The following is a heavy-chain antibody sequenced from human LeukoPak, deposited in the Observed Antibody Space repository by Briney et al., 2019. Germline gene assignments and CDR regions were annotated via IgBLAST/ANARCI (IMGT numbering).Heavy chain of an antibody. V-gene: IGHV3-33*01. Sequence: GGSLRLSCAASGFTFRSYGMHWVRQAPGKGLQWVAVIWYDGSNKYYADSVKGRFTISRDNSKNTLSLQMNSLRAEDTAVYYCTRAGQWTYGFQDYWGQGTLVTVSS. CDR2: IWYDGSNK. CDR1: GFTFRSYG. J-gene: IGHJ4*02. D-gene: IGHD3-10*01. CDR3: TRAGQWTYGFQDY.